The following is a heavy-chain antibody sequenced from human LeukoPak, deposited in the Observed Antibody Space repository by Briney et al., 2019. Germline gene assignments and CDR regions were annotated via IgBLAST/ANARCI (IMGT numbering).Heavy chain of an antibody. CDR2: IRSKAYGGTT. CDR1: GFTFGDYA. J-gene: IGHJ6*02. D-gene: IGHD2-21*01. V-gene: IGHV3-49*03. CDR3: TRDGCLYAYCGGEDYYYGMDV. Sequence: GGSLRLSCTASGFTFGDYAMSWFRPAPGKGLEWVGFIRSKAYGGTTEYAASVKGRFTISRDDSKSIAYLQMNSLKTEDTAVYYCTRDGCLYAYCGGEDYYYGMDVWGQGTTVTVSS.